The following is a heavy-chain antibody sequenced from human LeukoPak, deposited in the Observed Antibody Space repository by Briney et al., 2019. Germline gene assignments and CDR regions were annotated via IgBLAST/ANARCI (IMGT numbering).Heavy chain of an antibody. J-gene: IGHJ4*02. V-gene: IGHV3-23*01. D-gene: IGHD3-10*01. CDR2: ISGSGGST. Sequence: GGSLRLSCAASGYTFSSYAMSWVRHAPGKGLEWVSAISGSGGSTYYADSVKGRFTISRGNSKNTLYLQMNSLRAEDTAVYYCAKDQFAYGSGSFDYWGQGTLVTVSS. CDR1: GYTFSSYA. CDR3: AKDQFAYGSGSFDY.